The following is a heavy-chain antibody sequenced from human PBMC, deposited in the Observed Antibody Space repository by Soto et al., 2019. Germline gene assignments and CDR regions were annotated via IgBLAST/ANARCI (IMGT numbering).Heavy chain of an antibody. CDR2: IYYSGST. CDR3: ASYYYYYGMDV. J-gene: IGHJ6*02. Sequence: PSETLSLTCTVSGGSISSSSYYWGWIRQPPGKGLEWIGSIYYSGSTYYNPSLKSRVTISVDTSKNQFSLKLSSVTAADTAVYYCASYYYYYGMDVWGQGTTVTV. V-gene: IGHV4-39*01. CDR1: GGSISSSSYY.